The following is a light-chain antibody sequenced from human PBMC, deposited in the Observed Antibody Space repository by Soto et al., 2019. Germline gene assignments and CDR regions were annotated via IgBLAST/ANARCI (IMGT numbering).Light chain of an antibody. CDR1: QSISNY. CDR2: AAS. CDR3: HQYDSSPLT. Sequence: DIQMTQSPSSLSASVGDRVTITCRASQSISNYLNWYQQKPGKAPKLLIYAASSMQSGVPSRFSGSGSETDFTLTISRLEPEDFAVYYCHQYDSSPLTFGGGTKVEIK. V-gene: IGKV1-39*01. J-gene: IGKJ4*01.